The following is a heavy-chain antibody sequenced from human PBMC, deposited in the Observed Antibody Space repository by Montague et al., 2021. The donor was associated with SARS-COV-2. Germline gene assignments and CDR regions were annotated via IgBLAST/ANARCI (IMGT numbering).Heavy chain of an antibody. Sequence: SLRLSCAVSGFTFDDYGMGLVRQAPGKGLEWVSGISRSGDRTAYGDSVKGRFTISRDNAKNSLYLQMNSLRVEDTAFYHCSRGGGMIRGVVDFWGQGILVSVSS. CDR2: ISRSGDRT. D-gene: IGHD3-10*01. CDR1: GFTFDDYG. CDR3: SRGGGMIRGVVDF. V-gene: IGHV3-20*01. J-gene: IGHJ4*02.